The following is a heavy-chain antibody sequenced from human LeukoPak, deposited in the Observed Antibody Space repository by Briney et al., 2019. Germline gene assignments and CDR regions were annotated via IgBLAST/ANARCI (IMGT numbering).Heavy chain of an antibody. D-gene: IGHD3-3*01. CDR2: IKEYGTEE. CDR1: GFGLSDYW. Sequence: GGSLRLSCAASGFGLSDYWMGWVRQAPGKGLEWVANIKEYGTEEYYVDSVKGRFTISRDNAKNSLSLQMNSLRAEDTAVYYCATMRLDFWSGYYVRGYYLDYWGQGTLVTVSS. V-gene: IGHV3-7*01. J-gene: IGHJ4*02. CDR3: ATMRLDFWSGYYVRGYYLDY.